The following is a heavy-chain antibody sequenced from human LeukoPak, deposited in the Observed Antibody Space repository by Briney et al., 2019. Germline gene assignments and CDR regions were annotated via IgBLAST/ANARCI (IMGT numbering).Heavy chain of an antibody. D-gene: IGHD6-13*01. Sequence: SETLSLTCAVYGGSFSGYYWSWIRQPPGKGLEWIGEINHSGSTNYNPSLKSRVTISVDTSKNQFSLKLSSVTAADTAVYYCARALLYSSSYWFDPWGQGTLVTVPS. V-gene: IGHV4-34*01. J-gene: IGHJ5*02. CDR1: GGSFSGYY. CDR3: ARALLYSSSYWFDP. CDR2: INHSGST.